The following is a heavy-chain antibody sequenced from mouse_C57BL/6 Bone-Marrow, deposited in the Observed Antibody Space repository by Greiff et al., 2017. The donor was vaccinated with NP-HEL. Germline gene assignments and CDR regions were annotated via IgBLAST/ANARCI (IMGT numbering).Heavy chain of an antibody. J-gene: IGHJ2*01. D-gene: IGHD1-1*01. V-gene: IGHV1-39*01. Sequence: EVQLQQSGPELVKPGASVKISCKASGYSFTDYNMNWVKQSNGKSLEWIGVINPNYGTTSYNQKFKGKATLTVDQSSSTAYMQLNSLTSEDSAVYYCAIGKVIYYYGSSLYYFDYWGQGTTLTVSS. CDR3: AIGKVIYYYGSSLYYFDY. CDR2: INPNYGTT. CDR1: GYSFTDYN.